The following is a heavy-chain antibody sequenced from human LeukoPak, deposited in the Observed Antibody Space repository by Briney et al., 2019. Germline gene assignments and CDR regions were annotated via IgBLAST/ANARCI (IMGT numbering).Heavy chain of an antibody. V-gene: IGHV3-30*03. Sequence: GGSLRLSCVASGFAFSIYSLHWVRQAPGKGLEWVAVMSYDGSNKNYADSVKGRFSISRDMSKNTVFLQMAGLKTEDTAVYYCARVRVPSRVLLPYFDYWGRGTLVTVSS. J-gene: IGHJ4*02. CDR1: GFAFSIYS. CDR3: ARVRVPSRVLLPYFDY. D-gene: IGHD3-10*01. CDR2: MSYDGSNK.